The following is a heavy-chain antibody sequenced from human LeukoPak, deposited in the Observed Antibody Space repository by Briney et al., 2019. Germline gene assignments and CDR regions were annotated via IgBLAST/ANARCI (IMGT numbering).Heavy chain of an antibody. Sequence: SETLSLACTVSGGSISSNSYYWSWIRQPAGKGLEWIGRIYTSGSTDYNPSLKSRVTISRDTSKNEFSLKLSSVTAADTAVYYCARDSPPAHCSGGSCYFDHWGQGTLVTVSS. CDR2: IYTSGST. J-gene: IGHJ4*02. D-gene: IGHD2-15*01. V-gene: IGHV4-61*02. CDR3: ARDSPPAHCSGGSCYFDH. CDR1: GGSISSNSYY.